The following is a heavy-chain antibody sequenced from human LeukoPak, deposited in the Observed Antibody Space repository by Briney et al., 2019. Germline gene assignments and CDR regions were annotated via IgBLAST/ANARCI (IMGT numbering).Heavy chain of an antibody. CDR3: AKGVAGLDY. D-gene: IGHD6-19*01. J-gene: IGHJ4*02. V-gene: IGHV3-23*01. CDR2: ISGSGGST. CDR1: GYTCSRYA. Sequence: PGGSLRLSCAASGYTCSRYAMSWLRQARRKGLECVSAISGSGGSTYYADSVKGRFTISRDNSKNTLYLQMNSLRDEDTAVYYCAKGVAGLDYWGQGTLVTVSS.